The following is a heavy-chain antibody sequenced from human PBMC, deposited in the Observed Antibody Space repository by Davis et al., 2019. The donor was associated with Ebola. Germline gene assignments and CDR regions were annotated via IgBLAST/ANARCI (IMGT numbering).Heavy chain of an antibody. CDR1: GFTFSSYE. J-gene: IGHJ5*02. Sequence: PGGSLRLSCAASGFTFSSYEMNWVRQAPGKGLEWVSYISSSGSTIYYADSVKGRFTISRDNAKNSLYLQMNSLRAEDTAVYYCARDGIAPKMYYYDSSGYYPNWFDPWGQGTLVTVSS. D-gene: IGHD3-22*01. CDR3: ARDGIAPKMYYYDSSGYYPNWFDP. V-gene: IGHV3-48*03. CDR2: ISSSGSTI.